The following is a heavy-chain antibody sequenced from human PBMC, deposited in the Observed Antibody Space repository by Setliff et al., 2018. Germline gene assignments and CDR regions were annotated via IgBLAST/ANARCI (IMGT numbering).Heavy chain of an antibody. V-gene: IGHV3-15*01. CDR1: GFTFSNYA. Sequence: GSLRLSCAASGFTFSNYAMNWVRQAPGKGLEWVGRIKSKADGGTADFAAPVKGRFTISRDDSKNTMSLQMNSLKTEDTAVYYCTTSPISSGWHSNFDYNMDVWGQGTTVTVSS. CDR2: IKSKADGGTA. J-gene: IGHJ6*02. CDR3: TTSPISSGWHSNFDYNMDV. D-gene: IGHD6-19*01.